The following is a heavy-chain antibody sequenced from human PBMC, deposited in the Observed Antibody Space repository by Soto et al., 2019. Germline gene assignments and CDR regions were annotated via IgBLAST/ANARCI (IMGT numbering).Heavy chain of an antibody. V-gene: IGHV4-39*01. CDR3: ARVSTVTIRLDY. J-gene: IGHJ4*02. D-gene: IGHD4-17*01. Sequence: SETLSLTCTVSGGSISNSDYFWAWMRQPPGKGLEWVGTISHTGSPRYNPSLKSRVTISVDTSKNQFSLRLRSVTAADTAVFYCARVSTVTIRLDYWGQGTLVTVSS. CDR1: GGSISNSDYF. CDR2: ISHTGSP.